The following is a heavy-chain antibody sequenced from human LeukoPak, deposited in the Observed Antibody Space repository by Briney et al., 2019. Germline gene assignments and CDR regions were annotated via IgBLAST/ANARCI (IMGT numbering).Heavy chain of an antibody. D-gene: IGHD3-22*01. CDR3: ARDERYDSSGYPFDY. CDR2: MNPNSGNT. Sequence: ASVKVSCKASGYTFINYDINWVRQATGQGLEWMEWMNPNSGNTGYAQKFQGRVTMTRNISTSTAYMELNSLRSDDTAVYYCARDERYDSSGYPFDYWGQGTLVTVSS. CDR1: GYTFINYD. V-gene: IGHV1-8*01. J-gene: IGHJ4*02.